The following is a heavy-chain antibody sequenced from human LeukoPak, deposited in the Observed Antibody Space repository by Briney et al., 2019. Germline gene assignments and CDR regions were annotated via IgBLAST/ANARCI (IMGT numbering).Heavy chain of an antibody. V-gene: IGHV3-21*01. D-gene: IGHD1-26*01. CDR2: ISSSSSYI. J-gene: IGHJ4*02. Sequence: GGSLRLSCAASGFTFSSYAMSWVRQAPGKGLEWVSSISSSSSYIYYADSVKGRFTISRDNAKNSLYLQMNSLRAEDTAVYYCARDVGWELLFDYWGQGSLVTVSS. CDR3: ARDVGWELLFDY. CDR1: GFTFSSYA.